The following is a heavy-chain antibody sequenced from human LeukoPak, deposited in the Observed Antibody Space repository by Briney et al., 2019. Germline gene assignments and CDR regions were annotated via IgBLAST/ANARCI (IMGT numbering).Heavy chain of an antibody. Sequence: GGSLRLSCAASGFTFISYGMHWVRQAQGKGLEWVAMIWYDGSHKKYADSVEGRFSISRDTSKNTLYLQMNSLRADDTAVYYCARGVPIPATHPIDYWGQGSLVTVSS. D-gene: IGHD3-10*01. CDR1: GFTFISYG. V-gene: IGHV3-33*03. J-gene: IGHJ4*02. CDR3: ARGVPIPATHPIDY. CDR2: IWYDGSHK.